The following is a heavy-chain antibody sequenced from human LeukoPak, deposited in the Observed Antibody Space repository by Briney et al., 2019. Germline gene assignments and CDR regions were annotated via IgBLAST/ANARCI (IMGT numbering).Heavy chain of an antibody. Sequence: SETLSLTCTVSGYSISSGYYWGWIRQPPGKGLEWIGGIYHSGSTYYNPPLKSRVTISVDTSKNQFSLKLSSVTAADTAVYYCARGSGVVDYWGQGTLVTVSS. J-gene: IGHJ4*02. CDR1: GYSISSGYY. D-gene: IGHD3-10*01. CDR2: IYHSGST. CDR3: ARGSGVVDY. V-gene: IGHV4-38-2*02.